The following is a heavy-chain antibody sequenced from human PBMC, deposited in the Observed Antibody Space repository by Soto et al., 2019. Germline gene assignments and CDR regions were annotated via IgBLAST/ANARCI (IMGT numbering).Heavy chain of an antibody. Sequence: QVQLVESGGAVVQPGKSLRLSCAASGFTFSSYGMYWVRQAPGKGLESVAAISYDGSNNYHADSVKGRFTISRDNSKNTLYLQLNRLRTEDTAVYYCAKDIVKYTYGACDYWGQGGLVTVSS. CDR2: ISYDGSNN. V-gene: IGHV3-30*18. J-gene: IGHJ4*02. CDR3: AKDIVKYTYGACDY. D-gene: IGHD5-18*01. CDR1: GFTFSSYG.